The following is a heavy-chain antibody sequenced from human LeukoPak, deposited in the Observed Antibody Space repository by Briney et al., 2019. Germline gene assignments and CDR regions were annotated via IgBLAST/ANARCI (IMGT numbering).Heavy chain of an antibody. J-gene: IGHJ4*02. CDR1: GFTFSSYE. V-gene: IGHV3-48*03. Sequence: GGSLRLSCAASGFTFSSYEMNWVRQAPGKGLEWVSYISSSGSTIYYAGSVKGRFTISRDNAKNSLYLQMNSLRAEDTAVYYCAREWKVGATTWGFDYWGQGTLVTVSS. CDR2: ISSSGSTI. D-gene: IGHD1-26*01. CDR3: AREWKVGATTWGFDY.